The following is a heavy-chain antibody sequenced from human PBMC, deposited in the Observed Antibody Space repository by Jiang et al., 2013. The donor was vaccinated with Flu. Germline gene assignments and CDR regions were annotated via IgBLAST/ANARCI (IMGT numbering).Heavy chain of an antibody. D-gene: IGHD5-12*01. J-gene: IGHJ6*02. CDR2: INAANGNT. V-gene: IGHV1-3*01. Sequence: SGAEVKKPGASVKVSCKASGCTFTSYAMHWVRQAPGQRLEWMGWINAANGNTKYSQKFQGRVTITRDTSASTAYMELSSLRSEGTAVYYCARDTHLYGGYDGWDFYYYGMDVWGQGTTVTVSS. CDR1: GCTFTSYA. CDR3: ARDTHLYGGYDGWDFYYYGMDV.